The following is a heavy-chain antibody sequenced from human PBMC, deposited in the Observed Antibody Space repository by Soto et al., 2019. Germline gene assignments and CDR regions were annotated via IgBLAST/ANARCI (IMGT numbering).Heavy chain of an antibody. D-gene: IGHD3-3*01. V-gene: IGHV3-15*01. CDR2: IKSKTDGGTT. Sequence: GGSLRLSCAASGFTFSNAWMSWVRQAPGKGLEWVGRIKSKTDGGTTDYAAPVKGRFTISRDDSKNTLYLQMNSLKTEDTAVYYCTKGSLPKNDFWSGYFYYYYYMDVWGKGTTVTVSS. J-gene: IGHJ6*03. CDR3: TKGSLPKNDFWSGYFYYYYYMDV. CDR1: GFTFSNAW.